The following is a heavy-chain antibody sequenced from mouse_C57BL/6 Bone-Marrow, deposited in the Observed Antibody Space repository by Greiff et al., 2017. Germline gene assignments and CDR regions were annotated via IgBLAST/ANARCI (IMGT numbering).Heavy chain of an antibody. J-gene: IGHJ4*01. CDR3: ARYYGSSWHYAMDY. CDR1: GYTFTSYW. D-gene: IGHD1-1*01. V-gene: IGHV1-55*01. CDR2: IYPGSGST. Sequence: VQLQQPGAELVKPGASVKMSCEASGYTFTSYWITWVKQRPGQGLEWIGDIYPGSGSTNYNEKFKSKATLTVDTSSSTAYMQLSSLTSEDSAVYYCARYYGSSWHYAMDYWGQGTSVTVSS.